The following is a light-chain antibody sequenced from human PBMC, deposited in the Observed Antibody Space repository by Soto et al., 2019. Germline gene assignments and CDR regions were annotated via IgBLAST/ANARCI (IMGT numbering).Light chain of an antibody. CDR2: DAS. CDR3: QQRSNWPYT. V-gene: IGKV3-11*01. Sequence: EIVLTQSPATLSLSPGERATLSCRASQRVSSYLAWYQQKPGQAPRLLIYDASNIATGIPARFSGSGSGTDFTITISSVEPEDCAVYSCQQRSNWPYTFGQGTKLEIK. CDR1: QRVSSY. J-gene: IGKJ2*01.